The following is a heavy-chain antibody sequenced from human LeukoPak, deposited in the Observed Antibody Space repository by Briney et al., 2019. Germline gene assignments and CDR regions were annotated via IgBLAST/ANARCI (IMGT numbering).Heavy chain of an antibody. V-gene: IGHV4-39*01. CDR3: AILSSRDSEFDY. Sequence: SETLSLTCTVSGGSISSNGYYWGWIRQPPGKGLEWIGSVYYSGNTYYKPSLRSRVTISVDTSKNKFCLRLSSVTATDTAVYYCAILSSRDSEFDYWGQGTLVTVSS. CDR2: VYYSGNT. CDR1: GGSISSNGYY. J-gene: IGHJ4*02. D-gene: IGHD2-15*01.